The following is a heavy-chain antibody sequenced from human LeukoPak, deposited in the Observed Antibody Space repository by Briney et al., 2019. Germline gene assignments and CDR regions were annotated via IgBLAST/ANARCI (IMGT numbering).Heavy chain of an antibody. CDR3: ARARVSYLDH. V-gene: IGHV4-59*01. D-gene: IGHD2-21*01. CDR1: GGSISSYY. J-gene: IGHJ4*02. Sequence: KASETLSLTRTVPGGSISSYYWSWIRQPPGKGLEWIGYIYYSGSTNYNPSLKSRVTISVDTSKNQFSLKLSSVTAADTAVYYCARARVSYLDHWGQGTLVTVSS. CDR2: IYYSGST.